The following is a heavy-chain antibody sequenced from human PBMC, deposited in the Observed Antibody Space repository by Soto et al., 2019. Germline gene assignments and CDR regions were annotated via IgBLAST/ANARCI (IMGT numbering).Heavy chain of an antibody. Sequence: HVQLLESGPGLVKPSDTLSLTCTVSGGSINSYYWSWIRQPPGKGLGWIGSIYFSGSTNYNPSLKGRVTISIYTSNNQFSLQLRSVTAPDPAVYYCRKDVQRMHRRDIEIWDQVKLDTGSS. J-gene: IGHJ3*02. D-gene: IGHD6-25*01. CDR3: RKDVQRMHRRDIEI. CDR1: GGSINSYY. CDR2: IYFSGST. V-gene: IGHV4-59*01.